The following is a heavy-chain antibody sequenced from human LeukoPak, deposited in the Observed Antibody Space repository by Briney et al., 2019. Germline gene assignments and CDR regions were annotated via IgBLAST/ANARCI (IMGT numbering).Heavy chain of an antibody. V-gene: IGHV3-21*01. D-gene: IGHD2-2*02. CDR1: GFTFSSYS. CDR3: ARDRPEYQLLYHRPGDY. Sequence: GGSLRLSCAASGFTFSSYSMNWVRQAPGKGLEWVSSISSSSSYIYYADSVKGRFTIPRDNAKNSLYLQMNSLRAEDTAVYYGARDRPEYQLLYHRPGDYWGQGTLVTVSS. CDR2: ISSSSSYI. J-gene: IGHJ4*02.